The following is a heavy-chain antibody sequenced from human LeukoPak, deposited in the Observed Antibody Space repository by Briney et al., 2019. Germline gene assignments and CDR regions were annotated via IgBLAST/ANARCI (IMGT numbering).Heavy chain of an antibody. CDR1: GFTFDDYA. J-gene: IGHJ4*02. D-gene: IGHD3-10*01. V-gene: IGHV3-9*01. Sequence: PGGSLRLSCAASGFTFDDYAMHWVRQAPGKGLEWVSGISWNSGSIGYADSVKGRFTISRDNAKNSLYLQMNSLRVEDTAVYYCARGPPYGLRSDYFDYWGQGTLVTVSS. CDR2: ISWNSGSI. CDR3: ARGPPYGLRSDYFDY.